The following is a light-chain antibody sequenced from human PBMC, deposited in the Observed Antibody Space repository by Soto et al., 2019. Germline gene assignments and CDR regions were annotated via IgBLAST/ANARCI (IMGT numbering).Light chain of an antibody. CDR3: ATWDDSLRGPV. Sequence: QPVLTQPSSASGTPGQRVTISCSGGSSNIGGNTAHWYQQFPGTAPKLLIYNSNQRPSGVPDRFPGSKSGTSASLAIRGLQSEDEAMYYCATWDDSLRGPVFGEGTKLTVL. V-gene: IGLV1-44*01. CDR2: NSN. CDR1: SSNIGGNT. J-gene: IGLJ2*01.